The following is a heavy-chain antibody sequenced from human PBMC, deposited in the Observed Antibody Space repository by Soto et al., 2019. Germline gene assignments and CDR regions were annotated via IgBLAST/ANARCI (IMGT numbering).Heavy chain of an antibody. J-gene: IGHJ4*02. CDR3: ARDNGDGSVSYYGY. V-gene: IGHV1-18*01. Sequence: QVQLLQSGAEVKKPGASVKVSCKASGYPFTSYGISWVRPSPGHGLAWMGWISDYNGHTNYAQKLQGRVTMTTDPYTSTAYMEMRRLRSDDPAVYYCARDNGDGSVSYYGYWGQGTLVTVSS. CDR2: ISDYNGHT. CDR1: GYPFTSYG. D-gene: IGHD3-10*01.